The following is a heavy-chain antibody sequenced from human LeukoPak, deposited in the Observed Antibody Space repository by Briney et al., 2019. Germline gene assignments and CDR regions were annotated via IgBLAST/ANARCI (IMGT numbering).Heavy chain of an antibody. D-gene: IGHD4-11*01. CDR3: ARVGGSNFYNYGMDV. V-gene: IGHV4-61*01. CDR1: GGSISGSSYY. Sequence: SETLSLTCTVSGGSISGSSYYWSWIRQSPGKGLEWIGYIYFSGSTNYNPSLKRRVTMSVVTSKNQFSLRLTSVTAADTATYYCARVGGSNFYNYGMDVWGQGTTVIVSS. J-gene: IGHJ6*02. CDR2: IYFSGST.